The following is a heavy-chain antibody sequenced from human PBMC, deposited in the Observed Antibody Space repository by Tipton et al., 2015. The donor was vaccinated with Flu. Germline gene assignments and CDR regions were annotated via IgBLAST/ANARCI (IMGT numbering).Heavy chain of an antibody. CDR1: GFTLRSYA. Sequence: SLRLSCAASGFTLRSYAMSWVRQAPGKGLEWVSVMYSGGDTYYADSVKGRFTISRDSFKNTLYLQMNSLRAEDTAMYYCARGGIPRTGSGDIWGQGTMVTVSS. CDR2: MYSGGDT. V-gene: IGHV3-53*01. J-gene: IGHJ3*02. D-gene: IGHD1-1*01. CDR3: ARGGIPRTGSGDI.